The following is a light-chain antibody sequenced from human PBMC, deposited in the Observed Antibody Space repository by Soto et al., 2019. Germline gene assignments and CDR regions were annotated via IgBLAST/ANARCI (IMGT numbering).Light chain of an antibody. Sequence: EIVMTQSPATLSVSPGERATLSCRASQSVSSNLAWYQQKPGQAPRLLIYGASTRATGIPARFSGTGYGTEFNLPISSLKYQEGAAYYCQQYNNWPPISLGQGPRLEIK. CDR3: QQYNNWPPIS. CDR1: QSVSSN. V-gene: IGKV3-15*01. CDR2: GAS. J-gene: IGKJ5*01.